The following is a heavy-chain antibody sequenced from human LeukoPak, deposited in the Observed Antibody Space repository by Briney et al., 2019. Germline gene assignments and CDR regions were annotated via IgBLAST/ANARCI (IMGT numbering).Heavy chain of an antibody. V-gene: IGHV3-23*01. Sequence: GGSLRLSCAASGFTFSSYSMNWVRQAPEKGLEWVSAISGSGGSTYYADSVKGRFTISRDNSKNTLYLQMNSLRAEDTAVYYCAKDAIALGGDYYYYMDVWGKGTTVTVSS. CDR3: AKDAIALGGDYYYYMDV. CDR2: ISGSGGST. CDR1: GFTFSSYS. D-gene: IGHD6-19*01. J-gene: IGHJ6*03.